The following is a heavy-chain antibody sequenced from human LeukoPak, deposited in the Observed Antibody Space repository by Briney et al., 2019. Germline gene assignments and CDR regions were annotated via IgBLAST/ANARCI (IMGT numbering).Heavy chain of an antibody. V-gene: IGHV4-38-2*02. Sequence: PSETLSLTCTVSGYSISSGYHWGWIRQPPGKGLEWIGSIYHSGSTYYNPSLKSRVTISVDTSKNQFSLKLSSVTAADTAVYYCARDRIHDYYDSSGYYGYNWFDPWGQGTLVTVSS. CDR1: GYSISSGYH. CDR2: IYHSGST. J-gene: IGHJ5*02. CDR3: ARDRIHDYYDSSGYYGYNWFDP. D-gene: IGHD3-22*01.